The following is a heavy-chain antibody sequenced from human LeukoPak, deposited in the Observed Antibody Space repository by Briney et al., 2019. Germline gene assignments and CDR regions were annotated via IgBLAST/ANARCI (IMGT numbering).Heavy chain of an antibody. J-gene: IGHJ6*02. V-gene: IGHV4-59*01. CDR2: IYYSGST. Sequence: PSETLSLTCTVSGGSISSYYWSWIRQPPGKGLEWMGYIYYSGSTNYNPSLKSRVTISVDTSKNQFSLKLSSVTAADTAVYYCARGRSGDYDFWSGYLSAYYYYGMDVWGQGTTVTVSS. D-gene: IGHD3-3*01. CDR1: GGSISSYY. CDR3: ARGRSGDYDFWSGYLSAYYYYGMDV.